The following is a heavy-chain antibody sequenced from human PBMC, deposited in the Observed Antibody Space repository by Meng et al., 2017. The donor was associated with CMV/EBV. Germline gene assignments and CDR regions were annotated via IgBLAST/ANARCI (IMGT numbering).Heavy chain of an antibody. CDR1: GFTFSSYS. CDR3: ARALVDTAMVTPTYYYYGMDV. D-gene: IGHD5-18*01. CDR2: ISSSSSYI. V-gene: IGHV3-21*01. Sequence: GESLKISCAASGFTFSSYSMNWVRQAPGKWLEWISSISSSSSYIYYADSVKGRFTISRDNAKNSLYLQMNSLRAEDTAVYYCARALVDTAMVTPTYYYYGMDVWGQGTTVTVSS. J-gene: IGHJ6*02.